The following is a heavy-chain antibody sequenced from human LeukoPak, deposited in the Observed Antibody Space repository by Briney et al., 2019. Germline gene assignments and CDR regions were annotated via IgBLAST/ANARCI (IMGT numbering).Heavy chain of an antibody. V-gene: IGHV3-43*01. CDR2: ISLDSTTT. J-gene: IGHJ4*02. CDR1: GFTFDDFT. CDR3: AKTAYDEYYSVL. D-gene: IGHD2/OR15-2a*01. Sequence: PGGSLRLSCAASGFTFDDFTMHWVRHAPGKGLEWVCIISLDSTTTNYADSVKGRFVISRDHSKGSLYLQMNRLRTEHTSFYYCAKTAYDEYYSVLRGQGTLVTDSS.